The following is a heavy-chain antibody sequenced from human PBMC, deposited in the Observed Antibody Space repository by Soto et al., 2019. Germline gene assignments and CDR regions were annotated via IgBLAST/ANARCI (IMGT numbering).Heavy chain of an antibody. CDR3: ARDSSGSYFDH. CDR2: IYYSGST. CDR1: GGSISSGDYY. D-gene: IGHD1-26*01. V-gene: IGHV4-30-4*01. J-gene: IGHJ4*02. Sequence: SETLSLTCTVSGGSISSGDYYWSWIRQPPGKGLKWIGYIYYSGSTYYNPSLKSRVTISVDTSKNQFSLKLSSVTAADTAVYYCARDSSGSYFDHWGQGTLVTVSS.